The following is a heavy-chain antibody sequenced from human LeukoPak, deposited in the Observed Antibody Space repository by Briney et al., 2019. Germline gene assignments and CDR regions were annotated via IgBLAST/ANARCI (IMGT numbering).Heavy chain of an antibody. CDR1: GGSFSDHY. CDR2: INHSGSA. V-gene: IGHV4-34*01. Sequence: SETLSLTCAVYGGSFSDHYWSWIRQPPGQGLEWIGEINHSGSAKYNPSLKSRVTISVDTSKNQFSLEVTSVTAADTAVYYCGPFGGYNGYDLGYWGQGTLVTVSS. D-gene: IGHD5-12*01. CDR3: GPFGGYNGYDLGY. J-gene: IGHJ4*02.